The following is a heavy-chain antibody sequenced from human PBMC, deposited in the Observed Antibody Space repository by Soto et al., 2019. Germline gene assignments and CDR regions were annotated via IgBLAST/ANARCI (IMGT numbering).Heavy chain of an antibody. J-gene: IGHJ6*03. V-gene: IGHV1-8*01. D-gene: IGHD3-16*02. Sequence: ASVKVSCKASGYTFTSYDINWVRQATGQGLEWMGWMNPNSGNTGYAQKFQGRVTMTRKTSISTAYMELSSLRSEDTAVYYCASGELHLGELSSSPLHDDYYYYMDVWGKGTTVTVSS. CDR1: GYTFTSYD. CDR2: MNPNSGNT. CDR3: ASGELHLGELSSSPLHDDYYYYMDV.